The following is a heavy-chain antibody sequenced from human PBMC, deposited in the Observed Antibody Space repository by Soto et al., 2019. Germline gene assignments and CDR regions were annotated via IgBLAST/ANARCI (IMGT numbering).Heavy chain of an antibody. Sequence: GGSLRLSCAASGFTFSSYAMSWVRQAPGKGLEWVSAISGSGGSTYYADSVKGRFTISRDNSKNTLYLQMNSLRAEDTAGYYCAKERVFFGVVMAPGYDYGGKGPRVTVSS. CDR1: GFTFSSYA. D-gene: IGHD3-3*01. CDR2: ISGSGGST. V-gene: IGHV3-23*01. J-gene: IGHJ4*02. CDR3: AKERVFFGVVMAPGYDY.